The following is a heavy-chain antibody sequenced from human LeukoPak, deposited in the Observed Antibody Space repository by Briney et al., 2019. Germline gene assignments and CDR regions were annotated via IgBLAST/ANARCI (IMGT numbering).Heavy chain of an antibody. CDR2: INTNTGNP. V-gene: IGHV7-4-1*02. CDR3: AREARLLWFGELSTSYYYCYMDV. D-gene: IGHD3-10*01. CDR1: GYTSTSYA. J-gene: IGHJ6*03. Sequence: GASVKVSCKASGYTSTSYAMNWVRQAPGQGLEWMGWINTNTGNPTYAQGFTGRFVFSLDTSVSTAYLQISSLKAEDTAVYYCAREARLLWFGELSTSYYYCYMDVWGKGTTVTVSS.